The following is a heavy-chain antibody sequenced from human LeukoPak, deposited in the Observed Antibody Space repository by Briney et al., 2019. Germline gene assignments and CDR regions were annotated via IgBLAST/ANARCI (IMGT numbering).Heavy chain of an antibody. D-gene: IGHD3-3*01. CDR1: GGSISSYY. CDR3: ASSNFWSGPIESYYYYYMDV. Sequence: SETLSLTCTVSGGSISSYYWSWIRQPPGKGLEWIGYIYYSGSTNYNPSLKSRVTISVDTSKNQFSLKLSSVTAADTAVYYCASSNFWSGPIESYYYYYMDVWGKGTTVTVSS. CDR2: IYYSGST. V-gene: IGHV4-59*08. J-gene: IGHJ6*03.